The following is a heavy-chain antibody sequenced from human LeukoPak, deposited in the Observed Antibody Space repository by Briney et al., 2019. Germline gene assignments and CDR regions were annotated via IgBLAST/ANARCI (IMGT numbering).Heavy chain of an antibody. CDR3: ALADDNWFDP. CDR1: GYTFTGYY. V-gene: IGHV1-18*04. J-gene: IGHJ5*02. Sequence: ASVKVSCKASGYTFTGYYMHWVRQAPGQGLEWMGWISAYNGNTNYAQKFQGRVTMTTDTSTSTAYMELRSLRSDDTAVYFCALADDNWFDPWGQGTLVTVSS. CDR2: ISAYNGNT.